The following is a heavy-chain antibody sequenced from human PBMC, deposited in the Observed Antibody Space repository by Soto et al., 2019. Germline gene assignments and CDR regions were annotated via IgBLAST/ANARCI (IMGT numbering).Heavy chain of an antibody. CDR1: GGSISSGGYS. V-gene: IGHV4-30-2*01. J-gene: IGHJ5*02. CDR2: IYHSGST. Sequence: PSETLSLTCAVSGGSISSGGYSWSWIRQPPGKGLEWIGYIYHSGSTYYNPSLKSRVTISVDRSKNQFSLKLTSVTAADTAVYYCARTPDRWGQGTLVTVSS. CDR3: ARTPDR.